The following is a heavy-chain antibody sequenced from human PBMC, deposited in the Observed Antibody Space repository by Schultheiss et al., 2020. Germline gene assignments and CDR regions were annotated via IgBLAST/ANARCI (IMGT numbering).Heavy chain of an antibody. V-gene: IGHV5-51*01. CDR1: GYTFATYW. CDR3: ARSTTTTVGGLGY. D-gene: IGHD4-17*01. CDR2: IFPDDSDT. Sequence: GGSLRLSCKGSGYTFATYWIGWVRQMPGKGLERMGVIFPDDSDTRYSPSFRGQVTISADKSTSTAYLQWESLKASDTAMYYCARSTTTTVGGLGYWGMGTLVTVSS. J-gene: IGHJ4*02.